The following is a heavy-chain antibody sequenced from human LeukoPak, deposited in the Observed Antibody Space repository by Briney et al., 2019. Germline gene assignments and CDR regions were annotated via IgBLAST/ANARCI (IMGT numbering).Heavy chain of an antibody. CDR1: GYTFTGYY. CDR2: INPNSGGT. CDR3: ARSVYFDWLLRY. Sequence: ASVKVSCKASGYTFTGYYMHWVRQAPGQGLEWMGWINPNSGGTNYAQKFQGRATMTRDTSISTAYMELSRLRSDDTAVYYCARSVYFDWLLRYWGQGTLVTVSS. V-gene: IGHV1-2*02. D-gene: IGHD3-9*01. J-gene: IGHJ4*02.